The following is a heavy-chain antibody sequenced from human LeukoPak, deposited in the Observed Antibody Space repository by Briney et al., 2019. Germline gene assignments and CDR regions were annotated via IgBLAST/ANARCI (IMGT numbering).Heavy chain of an antibody. V-gene: IGHV3-23*01. CDR2: IRGTGGTT. CDR3: AREKSSYYYGSGSYSPKYGMDV. D-gene: IGHD3-10*01. J-gene: IGHJ6*02. CDR1: GFTFSDYA. Sequence: PGGSLRLSCAASGFTFSDYALIWVRQAPGKGLEWISAIRGTGGTTYYADSVKGRCTISRDNSRNTVYLQMNSLRAEDTAVYYCAREKSSYYYGSGSYSPKYGMDVWGQGTTVTVSS.